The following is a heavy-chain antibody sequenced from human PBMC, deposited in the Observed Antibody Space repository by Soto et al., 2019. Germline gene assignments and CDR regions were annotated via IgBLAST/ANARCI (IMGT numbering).Heavy chain of an antibody. V-gene: IGHV1-69*13. CDR2: IIPIFGTA. CDR3: ARDHYDYPEGFQH. J-gene: IGHJ1*01. CDR1: GGTFSSYA. Sequence: SVKVSCKASGGTFSSYAISWVRQAPGQGLEWMGGIIPIFGTANYAQKFQGRVTITADESTSTAYMELSSLRSEDTAVYYCARDHYDYPEGFQHWGQGTLVTVSS. D-gene: IGHD3-16*01.